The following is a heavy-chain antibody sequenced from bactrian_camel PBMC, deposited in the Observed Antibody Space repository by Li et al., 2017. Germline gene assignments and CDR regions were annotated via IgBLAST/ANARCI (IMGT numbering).Heavy chain of an antibody. Sequence: HVQLVESGGGSVQAGGSLRLSCVVSGHSRGSNCVGWYRLPPGWAPAEREGIAAIRRSGGETWYAGSVKGRFTISRDNTRNTMYLQMNILKSEDTALYYCAINSGGGQRGQGTQVTVS. CDR1: GHSRGSNC. CDR3: AINSGGGQ. V-gene: IGHV3S54*01. CDR2: IRRSGGET. J-gene: IGHJ4*01. D-gene: IGHD8*01.